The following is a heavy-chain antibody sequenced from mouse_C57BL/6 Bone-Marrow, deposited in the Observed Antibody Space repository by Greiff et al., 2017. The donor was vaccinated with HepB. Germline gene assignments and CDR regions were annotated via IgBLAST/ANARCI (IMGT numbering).Heavy chain of an antibody. Sequence: EVQLVESGGGLVKPGGSLKLSCAASGFTFSDYGMHWVRQAPEKGLEWVAYISSGSSTIYYADTVKGRFTISRDNAKNTLFLQMTSLRSEDTAMYYCARDPNYYGSSYDFDYWGQGTTLTVSS. CDR3: ARDPNYYGSSYDFDY. D-gene: IGHD1-1*01. CDR2: ISSGSSTI. J-gene: IGHJ2*01. CDR1: GFTFSDYG. V-gene: IGHV5-17*01.